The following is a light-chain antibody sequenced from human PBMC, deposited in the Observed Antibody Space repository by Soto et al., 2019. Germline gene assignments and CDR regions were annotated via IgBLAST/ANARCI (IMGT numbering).Light chain of an antibody. CDR3: SSYAGSNNYV. CDR1: SSDVGGYNY. Sequence: QSVLTQPPSASGSPGQSVTISCTGTSSDVGGYNYVSWYQQHPGKAPKLMIYEVSKRPSGVPDRFSGSKSGNTASLTASGLQAEDEADYYCSSYAGSNNYVLGTGTKVTVL. CDR2: EVS. V-gene: IGLV2-8*01. J-gene: IGLJ1*01.